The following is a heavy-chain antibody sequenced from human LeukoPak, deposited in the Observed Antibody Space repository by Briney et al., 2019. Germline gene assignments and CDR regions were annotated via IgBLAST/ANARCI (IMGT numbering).Heavy chain of an antibody. V-gene: IGHV4-34*01. D-gene: IGHD4-11*01. Sequence: ASQTLSPTCALYGGSSSGFSWGWIRHPPRKGLGWIGQINHSGGTKYNPSLKSRLTISVDTSKNQLSLKLSSVTAADTAVYYCARRTTYNWFDPWGQGTLVTVSS. CDR2: INHSGGT. J-gene: IGHJ5*02. CDR3: ARRTTYNWFDP. CDR1: GGSSSGFS.